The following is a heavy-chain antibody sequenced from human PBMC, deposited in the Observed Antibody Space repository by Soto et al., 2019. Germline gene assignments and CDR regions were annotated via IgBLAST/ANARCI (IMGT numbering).Heavy chain of an antibody. V-gene: IGHV3-48*01. CDR2: ISSSSSTI. J-gene: IGHJ6*02. CDR3: VRFMVRGGYGMDV. D-gene: IGHD3-10*01. Sequence: EVQLVESGGGLVQPGGSLGLSCAASGFTFSSYSMNWVRQAPGKGLEWVSYISSSSSTIYYADSVKGRFTISRDNAKNPLYLQMNSLRAEDTAVYYCVRFMVRGGYGMDVWGQGTTVTVSS. CDR1: GFTFSSYS.